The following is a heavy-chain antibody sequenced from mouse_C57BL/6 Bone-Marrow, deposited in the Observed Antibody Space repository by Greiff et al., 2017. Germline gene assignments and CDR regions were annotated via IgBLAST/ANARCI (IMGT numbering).Heavy chain of an antibody. CDR2: ISYSGST. Sequence: EVQLQESGPGMVKPSQSLSLTCTVTGYSITSGYDWHWIRHFPGNKLEWMGYISYSGSTNYNPSIKSRISITHDTSTNHFFLKLNSVTTEDTATYYCAREVGLGYFDDWGQGTTLTVSS. D-gene: IGHD1-2*01. CDR3: AREVGLGYFDD. CDR1: GYSITSGYD. V-gene: IGHV3-1*01. J-gene: IGHJ2*01.